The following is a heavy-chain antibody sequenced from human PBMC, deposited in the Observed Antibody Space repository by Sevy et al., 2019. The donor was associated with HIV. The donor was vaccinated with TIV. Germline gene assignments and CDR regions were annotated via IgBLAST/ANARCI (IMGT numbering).Heavy chain of an antibody. CDR1: GFTFGDYA. D-gene: IGHD3-3*01. Sequence: GGSLRLSCTASGFTFGDYAMSWFRQAPGKGLEWVGFIRSKAYGGTTEYAASVKGRFTISRDDSKSIADLQMNSLKTEDTAVYYCTGDGFLSEDYYYYMDVWGKGTTVTVSS. V-gene: IGHV3-49*03. CDR3: TGDGFLSEDYYYYMDV. CDR2: IRSKAYGGTT. J-gene: IGHJ6*03.